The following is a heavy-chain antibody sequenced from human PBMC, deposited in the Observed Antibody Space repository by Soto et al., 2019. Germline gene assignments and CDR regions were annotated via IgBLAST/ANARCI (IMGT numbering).Heavy chain of an antibody. V-gene: IGHV3-30*18. Sequence: PGGSLRLSCAASGFTFSSNGMHWVRQAPGKGLEWVAIISYDGSDKYYGDTVKGRFTISRDNSKSTLYLQMDSLREDDTAVYYCAKDNPTTAYWGQGTLVTVSA. J-gene: IGHJ4*02. D-gene: IGHD1-1*01. CDR1: GFTFSSNG. CDR3: AKDNPTTAY. CDR2: ISYDGSDK.